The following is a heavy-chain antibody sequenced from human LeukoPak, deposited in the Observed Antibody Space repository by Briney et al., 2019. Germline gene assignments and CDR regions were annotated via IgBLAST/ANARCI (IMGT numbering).Heavy chain of an antibody. Sequence: ASVKVSCKASGYTFNSYVMNWVRQAPGQGLEWMGWINTNTGNPTYAQGFTGRFVFSLDTSVSTAYLQISSLKAEDTAVYYCARGTDSYGHSGGSCYPGCWFDPWGQGTLVTVSS. V-gene: IGHV7-4-1*02. CDR3: ARGTDSYGHSGGSCYPGCWFDP. J-gene: IGHJ5*02. D-gene: IGHD2-15*01. CDR1: GYTFNSYV. CDR2: INTNTGNP.